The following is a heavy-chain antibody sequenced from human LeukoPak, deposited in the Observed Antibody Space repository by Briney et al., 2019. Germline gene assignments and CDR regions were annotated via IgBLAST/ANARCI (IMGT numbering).Heavy chain of an antibody. D-gene: IGHD6-19*01. J-gene: IGHJ4*02. CDR1: GGTFSSYA. V-gene: IGHV1-69*06. Sequence: ASVKVSCKASGGTFSSYAISWVRQAPGQGLEWMGGIIPIFGTANYAQKFQGRVTITADKSTSTAYMELSSLRSEDTAVYYCAREWSMGSSGWYWLWGQGTLVTVSS. CDR2: IIPIFGTA. CDR3: AREWSMGSSGWYWL.